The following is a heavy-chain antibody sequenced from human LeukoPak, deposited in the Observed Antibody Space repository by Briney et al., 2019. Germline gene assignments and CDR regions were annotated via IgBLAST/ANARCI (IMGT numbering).Heavy chain of an antibody. D-gene: IGHD3-22*01. J-gene: IGHJ4*02. CDR3: ARQSSGYYYVLGY. CDR2: INPNSGGT. V-gene: IGHV1-2*04. Sequence: GASVKVSCKASGCTFTGYYMHWVRQAPGQGLEWMGWINPNSGGTNYAQKFQGWVTMTRDTSISTAYMELSRLRSDDTAVYYCARQSSGYYYVLGYWGQGTLVTVSS. CDR1: GCTFTGYY.